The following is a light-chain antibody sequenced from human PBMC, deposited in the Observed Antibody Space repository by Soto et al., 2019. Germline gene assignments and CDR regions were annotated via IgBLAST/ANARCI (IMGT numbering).Light chain of an antibody. Sequence: DIQMTQSPSTLSASVGDRVTITCRASQSISSWLAWYPQKPGKAPKLLIYDASSLESGVPSRFSGSGSGTEVTLTISSLQPDDFATYYCQQYNSYPHTFGQGTKVDIK. CDR2: DAS. V-gene: IGKV1-5*01. CDR3: QQYNSYPHT. CDR1: QSISSW. J-gene: IGKJ2*01.